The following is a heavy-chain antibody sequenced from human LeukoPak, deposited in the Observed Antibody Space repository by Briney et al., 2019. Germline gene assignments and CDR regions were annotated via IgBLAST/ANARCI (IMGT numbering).Heavy chain of an antibody. CDR2: ISGSGGST. V-gene: IGHV3-23*01. CDR3: ARGGDYGDQYFQH. J-gene: IGHJ1*01. D-gene: IGHD4-17*01. CDR1: GFTFSSYA. Sequence: GGSLRLSCAASGFTFSSYAMSWVRQAPGKGLEWVSAISGSGGSTYYADSVKGRFTISRDNSKNTLYLQMNSLRAEDTAVYYCARGGDYGDQYFQHWGRGTLVTVSS.